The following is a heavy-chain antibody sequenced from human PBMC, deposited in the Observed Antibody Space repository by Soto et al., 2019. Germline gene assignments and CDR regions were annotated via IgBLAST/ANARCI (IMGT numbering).Heavy chain of an antibody. Sequence: ASETLSLTCTVSGGSISSSSYYWGWIRQPPGKGLEGIGSIYYSGSTYYNPSLKSRVTISVDTSKNQFSLKLSSVTAADTAVYYCARRLYYDSSGFEGGGMDVWGQGTTVT. V-gene: IGHV4-39*01. CDR2: IYYSGST. CDR3: ARRLYYDSSGFEGGGMDV. J-gene: IGHJ6*02. CDR1: GGSISSSSYY. D-gene: IGHD3-22*01.